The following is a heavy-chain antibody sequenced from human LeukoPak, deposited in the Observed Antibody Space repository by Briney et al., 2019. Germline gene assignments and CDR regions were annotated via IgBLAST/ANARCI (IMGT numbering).Heavy chain of an antibody. CDR1: GGSISNYY. D-gene: IGHD4-17*01. V-gene: IGHV4-59*08. CDR3: ARREVTTSWYFDL. CDR2: IYSSGST. Sequence: SETLSLTCTVSGGSISNYYWSWIRQSPGKGLEWIAYIYSSGSTNYNPSLKSRVTISVDTSKNQFSLKLSSVTAADTAVYYCARREVTTSWYFDLWGRGTLVTVSS. J-gene: IGHJ2*01.